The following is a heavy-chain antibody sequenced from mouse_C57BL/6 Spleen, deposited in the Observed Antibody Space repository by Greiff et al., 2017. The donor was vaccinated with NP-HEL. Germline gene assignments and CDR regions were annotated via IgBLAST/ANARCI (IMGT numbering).Heavy chain of an antibody. J-gene: IGHJ4*01. CDR3: ARDGVRDAMDY. CDR1: GYSITSGYY. V-gene: IGHV3-6*01. CDR2: ISYDGSN. D-gene: IGHD2-2*01. Sequence: EESGPGLVKPSQSLSLTCSVTGYSITSGYYWNWIRQFPGNKLEWMGYISYDGSNNYNPSLKNRISITRDTSKNQFFLKLNSVTTEDTATYYCARDGVRDAMDYWGQGTSVTVSS.